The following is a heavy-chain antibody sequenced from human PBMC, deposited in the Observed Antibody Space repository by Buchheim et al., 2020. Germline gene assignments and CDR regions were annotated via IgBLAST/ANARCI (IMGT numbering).Heavy chain of an antibody. Sequence: QVQLQESGPGLVKPSETLSLTCAVSGVSISSYYWSWIRQPPGKGLEWIGYISYSGSTHYNPSLKSRVTISVDTSKNQFSLTLNSVTAADTAVYYCARGGYCSGGSCYVSSWIDPWGQGTL. J-gene: IGHJ5*02. V-gene: IGHV4-59*01. D-gene: IGHD2-15*01. CDR3: ARGGYCSGGSCYVSSWIDP. CDR1: GVSISSYY. CDR2: ISYSGST.